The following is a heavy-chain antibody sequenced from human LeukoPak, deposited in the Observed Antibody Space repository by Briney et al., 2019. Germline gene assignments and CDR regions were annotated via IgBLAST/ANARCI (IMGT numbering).Heavy chain of an antibody. CDR2: IYHSGNT. Sequence: PSETLSLTCTVSGYSISSGYYWGWIRQPPGKGLERIGTIYHSGNTYYNPSLKSRVTISVDTSKNQFSLKLNSVTAADTAVYYCARLVSLVIPRYYYYMDVWGKGTTVTISS. V-gene: IGHV4-38-2*02. J-gene: IGHJ6*03. CDR3: ARLVSLVIPRYYYYMDV. D-gene: IGHD3-9*01. CDR1: GYSISSGYY.